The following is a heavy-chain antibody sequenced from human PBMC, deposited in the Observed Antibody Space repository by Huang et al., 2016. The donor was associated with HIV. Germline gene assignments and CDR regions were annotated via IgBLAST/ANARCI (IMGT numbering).Heavy chain of an antibody. Sequence: EVHLVESGGDLVQPGGSLRLSCVASGFNFSAYWMSWVRQGPGKGLEWVANIKKDGSEKNYVDSVKCRFTIARDNAKNSVYLQLTSLRAEDTAVYYCARGGIYYDVLTGRHYYYNGLDVWGQGTTVTVSS. CDR2: IKKDGSEK. CDR1: GFNFSAYW. CDR3: ARGGIYYDVLTGRHYYYNGLDV. D-gene: IGHD3-9*01. V-gene: IGHV3-7*01. J-gene: IGHJ6*02.